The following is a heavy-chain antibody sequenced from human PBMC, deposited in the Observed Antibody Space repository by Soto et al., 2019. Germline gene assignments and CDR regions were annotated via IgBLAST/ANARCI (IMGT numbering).Heavy chain of an antibody. CDR1: GFTFSSYI. CDR2: ISSSSSTI. Sequence: GGSLSLSCAASGFTFSSYIMNWVRQAPGKGLEWVSYISSSSSTIYYADSVKGRFTISRDNAKNSLYLQMNSLRDEDTAVYYCAREVSATNFYYYYYGMDVWGQGTTVTVSS. CDR3: AREVSATNFYYYYYGMDV. J-gene: IGHJ6*02. D-gene: IGHD1-26*01. V-gene: IGHV3-48*02.